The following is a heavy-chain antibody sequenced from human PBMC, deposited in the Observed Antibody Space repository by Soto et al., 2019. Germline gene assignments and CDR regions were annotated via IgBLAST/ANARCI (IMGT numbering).Heavy chain of an antibody. V-gene: IGHV1-2*02. CDR3: ARAPSVLATWGFNY. J-gene: IGHJ4*02. CDR2: IIPNSGNT. CDR1: GYTFTGYY. D-gene: IGHD7-27*01. Sequence: QVQLVQSGAEVKKSGASVKVSCKASGYTFTGYYMHWVRQAPGQGLEWMGWIIPNSGNTNYAQKFQGRVTMTRDTSISTAYMELSTLTSDDTAVYYCARAPSVLATWGFNYWGQGTLVTVSS.